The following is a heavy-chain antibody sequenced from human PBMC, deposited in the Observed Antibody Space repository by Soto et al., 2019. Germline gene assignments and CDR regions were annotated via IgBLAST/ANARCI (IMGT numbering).Heavy chain of an antibody. CDR3: ARGKLSDYVWGSYRYQFDY. J-gene: IGHJ4*02. V-gene: IGHV4-34*01. D-gene: IGHD3-16*02. CDR1: GGSFSGYY. Sequence: SETLSLTCAVYGGSFSGYYWSWIRQPPGKGLEWIGEINHSGSTNYNPSLKSRVTISVDTSKNQFSLKLSSVTAADTAVYYCARGKLSDYVWGSYRYQFDYWGQGTVVTVS. CDR2: INHSGST.